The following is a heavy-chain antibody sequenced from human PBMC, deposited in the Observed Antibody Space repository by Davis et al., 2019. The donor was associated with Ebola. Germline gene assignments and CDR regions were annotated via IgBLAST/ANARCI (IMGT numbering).Heavy chain of an antibody. CDR3: ARGRPRGDY. CDR1: GFTFSSYA. Sequence: GESLKISCAASGFTFSSYAMSWVRQAPGKGLEWVSAISGTGGTSFYTDSVKGRFTISRDNAKNSLYLQMNSLRDEDTAVYYCARGRPRGDYWGQGTLVTVSS. CDR2: ISGTGGTS. V-gene: IGHV3-23*01. J-gene: IGHJ4*02.